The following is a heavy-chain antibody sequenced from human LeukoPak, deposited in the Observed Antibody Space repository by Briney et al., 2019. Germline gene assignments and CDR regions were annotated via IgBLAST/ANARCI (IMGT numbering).Heavy chain of an antibody. CDR1: GFTFCDYA. D-gene: IGHD3-22*01. Sequence: GGSLRLSCTASGFTFCDYAMSWFRQAPGKGLEWVGFIRSKAYGGTTEYAASVKGIFTISRDDYKIVAYLQMNSLKTEDTAVYYCTPGDSSGYYYPNYDWGQGTLVTVSS. V-gene: IGHV3-49*03. CDR2: IRSKAYGGTT. CDR3: TPGDSSGYYYPNYD. J-gene: IGHJ4*02.